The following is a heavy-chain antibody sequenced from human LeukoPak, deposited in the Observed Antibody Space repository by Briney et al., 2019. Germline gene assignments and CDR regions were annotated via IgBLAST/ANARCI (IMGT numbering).Heavy chain of an antibody. CDR2: ISSDSSYI. J-gene: IGHJ4*02. Sequence: GGSLRLSCAASGFNFNTYTMNWVRQAPGKGLEWVSSISSDSSYIYYADAVQGRFTVSRDNAKYSLNLQMNSLRAEDTAVYYCVRGSYGAYDYWGQGSLVTVSS. V-gene: IGHV3-21*01. CDR3: VRGSYGAYDY. CDR1: GFNFNTYT. D-gene: IGHD4-17*01.